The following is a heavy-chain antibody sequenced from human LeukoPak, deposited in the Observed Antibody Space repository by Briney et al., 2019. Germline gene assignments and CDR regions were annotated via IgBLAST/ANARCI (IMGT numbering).Heavy chain of an antibody. CDR2: TSGSGGST. J-gene: IGHJ4*02. D-gene: IGHD1-7*01. CDR1: GFIFSSYA. V-gene: IGHV3-23*01. Sequence: PGGSLRLSCAASGFIFSSYAMSWVRQAPGKGLEWVSSTSGSGGSTYYADSVKGRFTISRDNSKNTLYMQMNSLRAEDTAVYYCAKGGTTRPFDYWGQGTLVTVSS. CDR3: AKGGTTRPFDY.